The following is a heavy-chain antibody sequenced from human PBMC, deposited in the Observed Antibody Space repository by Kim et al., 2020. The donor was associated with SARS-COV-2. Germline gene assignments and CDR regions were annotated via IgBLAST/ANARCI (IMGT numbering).Heavy chain of an antibody. J-gene: IGHJ4*02. Sequence: GGSLRLSCAASGFTFGNYDMHWVRQAPGRGLEYVSSISGKGGCTYYANSVKGRFTISRDNSKNTLYLQMGSLTTEDMAVYYCARAWWLSDESRGAFGSWGQGTMVTVSS. V-gene: IGHV3-64*01. D-gene: IGHD3-22*01. CDR3: ARAWWLSDESRGAFGS. CDR1: GFTFGNYD. CDR2: ISGKGGCT.